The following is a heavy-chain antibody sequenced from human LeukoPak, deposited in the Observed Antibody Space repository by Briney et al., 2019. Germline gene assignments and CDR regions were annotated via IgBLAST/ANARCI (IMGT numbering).Heavy chain of an antibody. Sequence: PSETLSLTCTVSGGSISSSSYYWAWIRQPPGKGLELIGSISYSGSTYYSPSLQSRVTISVDTSKNQFSLKVNSMTAADTAMYYCARVNSMTRVDYWGQGTLVTVSS. CDR2: ISYSGST. V-gene: IGHV4-39*07. D-gene: IGHD2/OR15-2a*01. CDR1: GGSISSSSYY. J-gene: IGHJ4*02. CDR3: ARVNSMTRVDY.